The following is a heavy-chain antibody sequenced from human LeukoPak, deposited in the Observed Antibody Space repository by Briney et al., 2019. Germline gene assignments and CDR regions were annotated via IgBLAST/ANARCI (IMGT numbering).Heavy chain of an antibody. CDR3: ARVPYSSGWSLYYFDY. J-gene: IGHJ4*02. D-gene: IGHD6-19*01. Sequence: PGGSLRLSCAASGFTFSSYGMSWVRQAPGKGLEWVSSISSSSSYIYYADSVKGRFTISRDNAKNSLYLQMNSLRAEDTAVYYCARVPYSSGWSLYYFDYWGQGALVTVSS. CDR1: GFTFSSYG. V-gene: IGHV3-21*01. CDR2: ISSSSSYI.